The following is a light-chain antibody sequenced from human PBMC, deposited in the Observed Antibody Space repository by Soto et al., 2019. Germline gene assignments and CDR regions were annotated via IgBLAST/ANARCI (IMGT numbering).Light chain of an antibody. V-gene: IGKV1-5*01. CDR3: IQDFISPLT. Sequence: DIQMTQSPSTLSASVGDRVTITCRASQSISGWLAWYQQKPGKAPKLLIHDASSLKSGVPSRFSGRGSGTNFTLTISSLQPEDFATYYCIQDFISPLTVGQGTKVDIK. CDR2: DAS. J-gene: IGKJ1*01. CDR1: QSISGW.